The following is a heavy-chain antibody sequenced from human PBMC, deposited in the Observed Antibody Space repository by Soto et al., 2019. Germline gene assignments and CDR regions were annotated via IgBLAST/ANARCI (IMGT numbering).Heavy chain of an antibody. D-gene: IGHD3-10*01. CDR3: AKGRGGSGSLTPRVDF. CDR2: ISGGGDTT. V-gene: IGHV3-23*01. J-gene: IGHJ4*02. CDR1: GFTFNNYA. Sequence: EVQLLESGGGLVQPGGSLRLSCAASGFTFNNYAMTWVRQAPGKGLEWVSVISGGGDTTSYADSVKGRFTVSRAGSKNPLYLQMSSLRAQDTALYYCAKGRGGSGSLTPRVDFWGQGTLVTVSS.